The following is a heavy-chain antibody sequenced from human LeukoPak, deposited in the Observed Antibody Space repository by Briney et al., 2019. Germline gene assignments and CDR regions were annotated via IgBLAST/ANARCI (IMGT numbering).Heavy chain of an antibody. V-gene: IGHV5-51*01. Sequence: GESLKISCTASGYPFTSTSWITWVRQMPGKGLEWVGIVHPRNSETKYGPSFRGQVTISADRSMNTAYLQWSSLKASDTAIYFCARHETGNPFDPWGQGTLVTVSS. CDR1: GYPFTSTSW. CDR3: ARHETGNPFDP. CDR2: VHPRNSET. D-gene: IGHD3-9*01. J-gene: IGHJ5*02.